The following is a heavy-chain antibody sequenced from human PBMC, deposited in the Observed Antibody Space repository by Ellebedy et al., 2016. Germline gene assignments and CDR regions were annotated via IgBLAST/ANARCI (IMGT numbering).Heavy chain of an antibody. Sequence: GESLKISXSASGFSFTKYAMSWVRQFPGKGLQWVSRISASGVTYYADSVRGRFTISRDTSNNTLYLQLNGLKADDTALYYCAKDSETYPSPFVYWGPGTLAIVSS. CDR2: ISASGVT. CDR1: GFSFTKYA. J-gene: IGHJ4*02. D-gene: IGHD1-26*01. CDR3: AKDSETYPSPFVY. V-gene: IGHV3-23*01.